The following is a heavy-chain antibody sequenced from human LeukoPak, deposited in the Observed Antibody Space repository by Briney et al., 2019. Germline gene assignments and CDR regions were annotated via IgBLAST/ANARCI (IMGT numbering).Heavy chain of an antibody. CDR1: GFTFSSYW. Sequence: GGSLRLSCAASGFTFSSYWMSWVRQAPGKGLEWVANIKQDGSEKYYVDSVKGRFTISRDNAKNPLYLQMNSLRAEDTAVYYCAKLGYCSSTSCYPCFDYWGQGTLVTVSS. V-gene: IGHV3-7*01. D-gene: IGHD2-2*01. CDR2: IKQDGSEK. CDR3: AKLGYCSSTSCYPCFDY. J-gene: IGHJ4*02.